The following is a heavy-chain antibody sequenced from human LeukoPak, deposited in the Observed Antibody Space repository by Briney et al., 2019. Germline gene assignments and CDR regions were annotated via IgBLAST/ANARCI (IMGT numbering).Heavy chain of an antibody. V-gene: IGHV3-7*01. CDR1: GFSLRDYG. CDR3: ARDWRRGSGSYWTSKPDYFFYHGMDV. J-gene: IGHJ6*02. Sequence: GGSLRLSCAGSGFSLRDYGMSWVRQAPGKGLEWVANIKGDGGEKNYGDSVKGRFSIARDNSKNSLYLQMNSLRAEDTGVYYCARDWRRGSGSYWTSKPDYFFYHGMDVWGQGTTVTASS. CDR2: IKGDGGEK. D-gene: IGHD1-26*01.